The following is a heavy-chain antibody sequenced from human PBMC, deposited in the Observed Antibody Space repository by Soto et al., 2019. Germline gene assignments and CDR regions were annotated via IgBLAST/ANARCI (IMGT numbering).Heavy chain of an antibody. CDR1: GGTVSSYA. J-gene: IGHJ4*02. Sequence: QLHLVQSGAEVKKAGSSVKVSCKASGGTVSSYAITWVRQAPGKGLEWMGVFIPIFVSAHYAPKFQGSITITADESTSTAYMELSGLTSEDTAIYYCARDVSSDTMGFRGYDLWGQGTQVTVSS. CDR2: FIPIFVSA. CDR3: ARDVSSDTMGFRGYDL. V-gene: IGHV1-69*01. D-gene: IGHD3-10*01.